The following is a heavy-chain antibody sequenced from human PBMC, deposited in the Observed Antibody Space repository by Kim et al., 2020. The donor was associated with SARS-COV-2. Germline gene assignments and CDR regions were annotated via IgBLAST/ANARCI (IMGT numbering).Heavy chain of an antibody. V-gene: IGHV1-46*01. Sequence: ASVKVSCKASGYTFITQYIHWVQQAPEQGLEWMGVIDPRHGTTTYAQKFQGRVTMTRDTSTSTVYMEMRNLRHEDTAMYYCMRDLGDYWGQGTPVTVSP. CDR3: MRDLGDY. CDR1: GYTFITQY. J-gene: IGHJ4*02. CDR2: IDPRHGTT.